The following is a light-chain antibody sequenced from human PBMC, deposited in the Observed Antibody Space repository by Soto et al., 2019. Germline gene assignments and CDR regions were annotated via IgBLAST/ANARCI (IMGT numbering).Light chain of an antibody. Sequence: DIQMTQSPSTLSASVGDRVTITSRASQSISSWLAWYQQRPGKAPKLLIYKASNLESGVPSRFSGSGSGTELTLTISSLHPDDFATYYCQQYYTYPWTFGPGTKVEIK. V-gene: IGKV1-5*03. CDR3: QQYYTYPWT. J-gene: IGKJ1*01. CDR2: KAS. CDR1: QSISSW.